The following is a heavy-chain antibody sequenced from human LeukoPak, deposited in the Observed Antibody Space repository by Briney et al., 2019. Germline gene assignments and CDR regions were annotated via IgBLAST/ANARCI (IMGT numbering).Heavy chain of an antibody. D-gene: IGHD6-6*01. CDR3: ARDAYSSSSRSNYFDY. J-gene: IGHJ4*02. CDR1: GGSISSYY. CDR2: IYYSGST. V-gene: IGHV4-59*12. Sequence: SETLSLTCTVSGGSISSYYWSWIRQPPGKGLEWIGYIYYSGSTNYNPSLKSRVTISVDTSKNQFSLKLSSVTAADTAVYYCARDAYSSSSRSNYFDYWGQGTLVTVSS.